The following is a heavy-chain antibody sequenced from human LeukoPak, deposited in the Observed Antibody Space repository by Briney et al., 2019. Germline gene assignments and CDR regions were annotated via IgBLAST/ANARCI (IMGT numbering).Heavy chain of an antibody. CDR2: IYTSGST. Sequence: SETLSLTCTVSGDSISSGDYYWSWIRQPAGKGLEWIGRIYTSGSTNYNPSLKSRVTMSVDTSKNQFSLKLSSVTAADTAVYYCARDAPGRFGELFGTAYYYYMDVWGKGTTVTISS. CDR3: ARDAPGRFGELFGTAYYYYMDV. CDR1: GDSISSGDYY. V-gene: IGHV4-61*02. J-gene: IGHJ6*03. D-gene: IGHD3-10*01.